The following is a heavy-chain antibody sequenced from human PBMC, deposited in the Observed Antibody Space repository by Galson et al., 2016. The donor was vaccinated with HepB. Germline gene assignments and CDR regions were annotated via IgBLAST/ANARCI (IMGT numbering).Heavy chain of an antibody. CDR3: ARGSGDAFDI. Sequence: ETLSLTCTVSSGSISTYYWTWIRQTPGKGLEWLGYVSYSGITHYNPSLTSRVTISVDMSKNQFSLRLKSVTAADTAFYYCARGSGDAFDIWGQGTMVTVSS. CDR1: SGSISTYY. CDR2: VSYSGIT. V-gene: IGHV4-59*13. J-gene: IGHJ3*02.